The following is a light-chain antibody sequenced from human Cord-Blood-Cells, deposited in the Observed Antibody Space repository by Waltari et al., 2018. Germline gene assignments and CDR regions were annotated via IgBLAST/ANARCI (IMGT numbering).Light chain of an antibody. V-gene: IGKV1-39*01. J-gene: IGKJ3*01. Sequence: QMPHSSSSLSASVGDRDAITCRASQSLSRNLNWYQHKPGKAPKFLIYAASSLQSGVQSSFSGSGSGTDFTLTISALHPEDLPTNSGQQSYITPCTFGPGTKVDIK. CDR2: AAS. CDR3: QQSYITPCT. CDR1: QSLSRN.